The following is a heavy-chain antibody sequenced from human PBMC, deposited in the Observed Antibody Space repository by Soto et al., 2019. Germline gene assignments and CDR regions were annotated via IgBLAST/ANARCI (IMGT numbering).Heavy chain of an antibody. Sequence: LSLTCTVSGGSISSGGYYWSWIRQHPGKGLEWIGYIYYSGSTYYNPSLKSRVTISVDTSKNQFSLKLSSVTAADTAVYYCARGRLKQADGFDPWGQGTLVTVSS. CDR3: ARGRLKQADGFDP. D-gene: IGHD2-15*01. CDR2: IYYSGST. V-gene: IGHV4-31*03. J-gene: IGHJ5*02. CDR1: GGSISSGGYY.